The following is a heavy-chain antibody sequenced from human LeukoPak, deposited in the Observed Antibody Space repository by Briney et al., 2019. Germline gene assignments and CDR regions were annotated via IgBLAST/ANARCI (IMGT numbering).Heavy chain of an antibody. D-gene: IGHD2-21*01. V-gene: IGHV3-30*02. CDR3: AKSGYCGGDCYNFDH. Sequence: GGSLRLSCAASGFTFSSYGMHWVRQAPGKGLEWVAFIRYDGSNKYYADSVKGRFTISRDNSKNTLYLQMNSLRAEDTAVYYCAKSGYCGGDCYNFDHWGQGTLVTVSS. J-gene: IGHJ4*02. CDR1: GFTFSSYG. CDR2: IRYDGSNK.